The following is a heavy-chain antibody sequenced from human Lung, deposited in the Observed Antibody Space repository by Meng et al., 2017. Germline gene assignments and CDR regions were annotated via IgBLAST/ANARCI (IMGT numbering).Heavy chain of an antibody. CDR3: ARDEDISAAGKLFGDY. D-gene: IGHD6-25*01. CDR2: INPKSGDT. Sequence: ASVKVSCKPSGYNFPDYYIHWVRRAPGQGLEWMGLINPKSGDTHYAQKFQGRVTMTGDTSISTAYMELSGLRSDDTAMYYCARDEDISAAGKLFGDYWGEGTLVTVSS. CDR1: GYNFPDYY. V-gene: IGHV1-2*06. J-gene: IGHJ4*02.